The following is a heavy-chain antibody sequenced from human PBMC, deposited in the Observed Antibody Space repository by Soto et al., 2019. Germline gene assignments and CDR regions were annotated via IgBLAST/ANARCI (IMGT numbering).Heavy chain of an antibody. Sequence: QVQLQESGPGLVKPSGTLSLTCAVSGGSISSSNWWSWVRQPPGKGLEWIGEIYHSGSTNYNPSLRRRVTISVDKSKNPFSLKLSSVTAADTAVYYCARGDRYLNWFDPWGQGTLVTVSS. J-gene: IGHJ5*02. V-gene: IGHV4-4*02. CDR2: IYHSGST. CDR3: ARGDRYLNWFDP. D-gene: IGHD3-22*01. CDR1: GGSISSSNW.